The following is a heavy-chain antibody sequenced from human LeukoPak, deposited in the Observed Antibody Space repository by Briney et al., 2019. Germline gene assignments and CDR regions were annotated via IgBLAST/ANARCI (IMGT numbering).Heavy chain of an antibody. CDR2: IIPIFGTA. Sequence: ASVKVSCKASGGTFSCYAISWVRQAPGQGLEWMGGIIPIFGTANYAQKFQGRVTITADESTSTAYMELSSLRSEDTAVYYCARAEVRITFGGVIVRYYFDYWGQGTLVTVSS. V-gene: IGHV1-69*13. CDR3: ARAEVRITFGGVIVRYYFDY. CDR1: GGTFSCYA. J-gene: IGHJ4*02. D-gene: IGHD3-16*02.